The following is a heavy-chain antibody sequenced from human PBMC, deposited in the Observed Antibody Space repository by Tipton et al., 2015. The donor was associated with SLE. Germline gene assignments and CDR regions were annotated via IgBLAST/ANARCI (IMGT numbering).Heavy chain of an antibody. CDR2: IYYSGST. D-gene: IGHD3-10*01. CDR3: ARVGITMVRGHFDY. CDR1: GGSISSSSYY. V-gene: IGHV4-39*07. Sequence: TLSLTCTVSGGSISSSSYYWGWIRQPPGKGLEWIGSIYYSGSTYYNLSLKSRVTISVDTSKNQFSLKLSSVTAADTAVYYCARVGITMVRGHFDYWGQGTLVTVSS. J-gene: IGHJ4*02.